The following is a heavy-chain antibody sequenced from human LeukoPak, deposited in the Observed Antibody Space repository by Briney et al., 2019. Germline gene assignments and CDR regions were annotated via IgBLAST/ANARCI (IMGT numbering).Heavy chain of an antibody. V-gene: IGHV4-59*08. Sequence: SETLSLTCAVSGAAISSYYWSWLRQPPGKGLEWIGYIYYTGSANYNPSLKSRVTISVDTSNNHFSLKLSSVTAADTAVYYCARLDRAAWFDPWGQGTLVTVSS. J-gene: IGHJ5*02. CDR1: GAAISSYY. CDR3: ARLDRAAWFDP. D-gene: IGHD3-10*01. CDR2: IYYTGSA.